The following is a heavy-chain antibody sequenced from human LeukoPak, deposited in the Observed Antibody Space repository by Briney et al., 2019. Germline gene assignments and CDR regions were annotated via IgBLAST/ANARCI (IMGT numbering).Heavy chain of an antibody. CDR1: GLTVNSNY. CDR2: IYSDGAT. J-gene: IGHJ5*02. D-gene: IGHD2-15*01. Sequence: GGSLRLSRVASGLTVNSNYMSWVRQAPGKGLEWVSIIYSDGATYYSDSVKGRFTISRDISKNTLHLQMDSLRAEDTALYYCAGAIPRMITWGQGTLVVVS. V-gene: IGHV3-53*01. CDR3: AGAIPRMIT.